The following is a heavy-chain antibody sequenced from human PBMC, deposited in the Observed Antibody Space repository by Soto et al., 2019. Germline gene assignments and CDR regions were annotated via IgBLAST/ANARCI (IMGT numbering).Heavy chain of an antibody. CDR2: IIPIFGTA. CDR1: GGTFSSYA. CDR3: ARDADTAAGTGDAFDI. V-gene: IGHV1-69*12. J-gene: IGHJ3*02. D-gene: IGHD6-13*01. Sequence: QVQLVQSGAEVKKPGSSVKVSCKASGGTFSSYAISWVRQAPGQGLEWMGGIIPIFGTANYAQKFQGRVTITADESTSTAYMELSSLRSENTAVYYCARDADTAAGTGDAFDIWGQGTMVTVSS.